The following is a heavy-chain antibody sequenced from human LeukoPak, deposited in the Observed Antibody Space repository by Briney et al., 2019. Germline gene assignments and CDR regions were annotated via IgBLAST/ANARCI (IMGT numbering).Heavy chain of an antibody. V-gene: IGHV3-23*01. D-gene: IGHD3-22*01. CDR3: AKVTYYYDSSGYYYPFDY. CDR1: GFTFSSYA. J-gene: IGHJ4*02. Sequence: PGGSLRLSCAASGFTFSSYAMSWVRQAPGKGLEWVSAISGSGGSTYYADSVKGRFTISRDNSKNTLYLQMNSLRAEDTAVYYCAKVTYYYDSSGYYYPFDYWGQGTLVTDSS. CDR2: ISGSGGST.